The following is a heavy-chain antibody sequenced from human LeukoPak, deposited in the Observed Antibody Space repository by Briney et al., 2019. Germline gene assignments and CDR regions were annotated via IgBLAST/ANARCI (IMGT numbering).Heavy chain of an antibody. CDR2: ISGSGGAT. CDR1: EITFNIYA. J-gene: IGHJ4*02. V-gene: IGHV3-23*01. CDR3: AKGSTYNGSLIDH. D-gene: IGHD1-26*01. Sequence: PGGSLRLSCAASEITFNIYAMTWVRQAPGKGLQWVSVISGSGGATYYADSVKGRFTISRDNSENMLYLQMNSLRVEDTAIYYCAKGSTYNGSLIDHWGQGTLVTVAA.